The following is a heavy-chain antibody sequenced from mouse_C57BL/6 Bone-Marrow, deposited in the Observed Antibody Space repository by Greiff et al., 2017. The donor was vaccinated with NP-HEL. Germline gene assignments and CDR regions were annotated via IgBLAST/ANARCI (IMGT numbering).Heavy chain of an antibody. CDR3: ARRDWFDY. V-gene: IGHV1-61*01. CDR2: IYPSDSET. J-gene: IGHJ2*01. D-gene: IGHD3-3*01. Sequence: QVQLQQPGAELVKPGASVKLSCKASGYTFTSYWMDWVKQRPGQGLEWIGNIYPSDSETHYNQKFKDKATLTVDKSSSTAYMQLSSLTSEDSAVYYCARRDWFDYWGKGTTLTVSS. CDR1: GYTFTSYW.